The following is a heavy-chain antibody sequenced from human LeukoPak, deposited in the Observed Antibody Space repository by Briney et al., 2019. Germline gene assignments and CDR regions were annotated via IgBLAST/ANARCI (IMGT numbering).Heavy chain of an antibody. V-gene: IGHV3-7*01. CDR1: GFTFSSSW. CDR3: ATGRYTFAY. Sequence: GGSLRLSCAASGFTFSSSWMRWVRQAPGKGLEWVANIKQDGDEKYYVDSVKGRFTISRDNAKNSLYLQMNSLRAEETAVYYCATGRYTFAYWGQGTLVTVSS. CDR2: IKQDGDEK. J-gene: IGHJ4*02. D-gene: IGHD5-18*01.